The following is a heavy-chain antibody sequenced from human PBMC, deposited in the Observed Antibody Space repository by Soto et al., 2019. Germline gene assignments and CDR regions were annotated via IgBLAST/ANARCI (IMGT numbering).Heavy chain of an antibody. J-gene: IGHJ4*02. Sequence: EVQLLESGGGLVQRGGSLRLSCAASGFPFSSYVMSWVRQAPGKGLEWVSGITGGGSNTFYADSVKGRFTISRDNSKNTLYLQMNSLSPDDTAVYYCARVGSGGGGDYWGQGTLVTVSS. V-gene: IGHV3-23*01. CDR3: ARVGSGGGGDY. CDR2: ITGGGSNT. CDR1: GFPFSSYV. D-gene: IGHD3-16*01.